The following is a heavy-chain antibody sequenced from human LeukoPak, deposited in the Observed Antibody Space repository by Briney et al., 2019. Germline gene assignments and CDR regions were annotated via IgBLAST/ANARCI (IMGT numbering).Heavy chain of an antibody. CDR1: GFTFTTYW. J-gene: IGHJ6*02. V-gene: IGHV3-74*01. D-gene: IGHD5-18*01. CDR3: ARDAVDTANAV. Sequence: GGSLRLSCAASGFTFTTYWMHWVRQAPGKGLVWISHINSDGSITSYADSVRGRFTISRDNAKNTLYLQMNSLRAEDTAVYYCARDAVDTANAVWGQGTTVTVSS. CDR2: INSDGSIT.